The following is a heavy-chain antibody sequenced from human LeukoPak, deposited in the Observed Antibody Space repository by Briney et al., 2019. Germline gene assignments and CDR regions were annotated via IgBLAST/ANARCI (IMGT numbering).Heavy chain of an antibody. J-gene: IGHJ5*02. V-gene: IGHV3-11*06. CDR3: ARDLRLLS. Sequence: PGGSLRPSCEASGYTFSAYAMTWVRQAPGKGLEWISYISGTSSFTNYADSVKGRFTVSRDNAKNSLYLQMNTLRAEDTAVYYCARDLRLLSWGQGTLVTVSS. CDR2: ISGTSSFT. CDR1: GYTFSAYA.